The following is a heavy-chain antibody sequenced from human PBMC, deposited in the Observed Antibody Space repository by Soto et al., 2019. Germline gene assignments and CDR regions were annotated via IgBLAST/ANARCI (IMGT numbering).Heavy chain of an antibody. J-gene: IGHJ6*02. CDR1: GYTFTSYY. D-gene: IGHD5-18*01. CDR2: FNPTGDTA. V-gene: IGHV1-46*01. CDR3: ARGGRIVDTAIGYYSYHAMDV. Sequence: GASVKVSCKASGYTFTSYYIHWVRQAPGQGLEWMGIFNPTGDTASYAQKLQGRVTMTRDTSTGTAYMELGSLRSEDTAVYYCARGGRIVDTAIGYYSYHAMDVWGQGTTVTVSS.